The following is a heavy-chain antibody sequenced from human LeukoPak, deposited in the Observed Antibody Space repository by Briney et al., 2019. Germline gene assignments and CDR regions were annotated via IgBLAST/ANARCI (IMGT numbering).Heavy chain of an antibody. V-gene: IGHV3-23*01. CDR2: ISGSGGST. CDR1: GFTFSSYT. CDR3: ATSSTWQTMNFEY. J-gene: IGHJ4*02. D-gene: IGHD6-13*01. Sequence: GGSLRLSCAASGFTFSSYTMRWVRQAPGKGLEWVSSISGSGGSTYYSDSVKGRFTSSRDNSKNTLYLQMNSLRVEDTAVYYCATSSTWQTMNFEYWGQGTLVTVSS.